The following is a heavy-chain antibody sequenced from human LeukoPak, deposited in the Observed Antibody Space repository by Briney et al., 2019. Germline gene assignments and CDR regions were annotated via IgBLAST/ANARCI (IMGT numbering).Heavy chain of an antibody. J-gene: IGHJ4*02. CDR2: IYYSGST. CDR1: GGSISSYY. D-gene: IGHD5-12*01. CDR3: ARGERVYSGYDYVAVAVQFDY. V-gene: IGHV4-59*01. Sequence: PSETLSLTCTVSGGSISSYYWSWIRQPPGKGLEWIGYIYYSGSTNYNPSLKSRVTISVDTSKNQFSLKLSSVTAADTAVYYCARGERVYSGYDYVAVAVQFDYWGQGTLVTVSS.